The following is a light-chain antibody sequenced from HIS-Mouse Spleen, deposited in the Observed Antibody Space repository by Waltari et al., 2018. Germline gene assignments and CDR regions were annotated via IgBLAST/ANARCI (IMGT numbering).Light chain of an antibody. CDR1: QSISSY. J-gene: IGKJ3*01. CDR2: AAS. CDR3: QQSYSTLRT. Sequence: DIQLTQSPSSLSASVGARVTITCRASQSISSYLNWYQQKPGKAPKLLFYAASSVQRGVPSRFSGSGSGTDFTLTISSLQPEDFATYYCQQSYSTLRTFGPGTKVDIK. V-gene: IGKV1-39*01.